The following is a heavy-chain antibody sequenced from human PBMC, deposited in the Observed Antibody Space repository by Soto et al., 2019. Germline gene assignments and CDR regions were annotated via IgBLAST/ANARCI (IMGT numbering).Heavy chain of an antibody. D-gene: IGHD2-8*01. V-gene: IGHV1-18*01. CDR3: ARECTNGVSNWFDP. CDR1: GFTFTSYW. J-gene: IGHJ5*02. Sequence: GASVKGCSQGSGFTFTSYWKRWGRPAPGQGLEWIGWISAYNGNTNYAQKLQGRVTMTTDTSTSTAYMELRSLRSDDTAVYYCARECTNGVSNWFDPWGQGTLVTVSS. CDR2: ISAYNGNT.